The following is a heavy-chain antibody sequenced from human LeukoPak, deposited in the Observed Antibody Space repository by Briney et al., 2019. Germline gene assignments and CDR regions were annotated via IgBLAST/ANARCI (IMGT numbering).Heavy chain of an antibody. Sequence: ASVKVSCKASGGTFSSYAISWVRQAPGQGLEWMGIINPSGGSTSYAQKFQGRVTMTRDMSTSTVYMELSSLRSEDTAVYYCARDTAPYGPKMAFDIWGQGTMVTVSS. D-gene: IGHD3-10*01. V-gene: IGHV1-46*01. CDR1: GGTFSSYA. J-gene: IGHJ3*02. CDR3: ARDTAPYGPKMAFDI. CDR2: INPSGGST.